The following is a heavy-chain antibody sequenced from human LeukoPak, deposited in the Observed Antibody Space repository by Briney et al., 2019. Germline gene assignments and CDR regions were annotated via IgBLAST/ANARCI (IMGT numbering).Heavy chain of an antibody. Sequence: GGSLRLSCAASGFTFSSYGMHWVRQAPGKGLEWVAVISYDGSNKYYADSVKGRFTISRDNSKNTLYLQMNSLRAEDTAVYYCAKDYEQHPDYWGQGTLVTVSS. CDR1: GFTFSSYG. CDR2: ISYDGSNK. J-gene: IGHJ4*02. V-gene: IGHV3-30*18. CDR3: AKDYEQHPDY. D-gene: IGHD6-13*01.